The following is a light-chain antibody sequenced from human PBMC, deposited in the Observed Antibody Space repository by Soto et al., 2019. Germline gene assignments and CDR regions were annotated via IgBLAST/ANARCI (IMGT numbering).Light chain of an antibody. Sequence: QSALTQPASVSGSPGQSITISCTGTSSDVGGYNYVSWYQQHPGKAPKLMIYDVSNRPSGVSNRFSGSKSGNTASLTISGLQAEDEADYYCSSYTSSSTRVLGTGTKLTV. J-gene: IGLJ1*01. CDR1: SSDVGGYNY. V-gene: IGLV2-14*01. CDR2: DVS. CDR3: SSYTSSSTRV.